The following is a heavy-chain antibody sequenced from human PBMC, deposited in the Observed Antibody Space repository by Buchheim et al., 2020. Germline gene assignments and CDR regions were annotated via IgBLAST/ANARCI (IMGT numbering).Heavy chain of an antibody. V-gene: IGHV1-69*12. CDR2: IIPIFGTA. CDR1: GGTFSSYA. D-gene: IGHD2-15*01. Sequence: QVQLVQSGAEVKKPGSSVKVSCKASGGTFSSYAISWVRQAPGQGLEWMGGIIPIFGTANYAQKFQGRVTITADESTSTAYMGLSSLGSENTAVYYCARGLRYCSSGSCYSSRENWYFDLWGRGTL. CDR3: ARGLRYCSSGSCYSSRENWYFDL. J-gene: IGHJ2*01.